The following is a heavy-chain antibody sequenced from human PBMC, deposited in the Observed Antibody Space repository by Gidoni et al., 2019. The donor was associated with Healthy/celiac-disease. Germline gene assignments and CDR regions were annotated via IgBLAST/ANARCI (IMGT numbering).Heavy chain of an antibody. J-gene: IGHJ3*02. D-gene: IGHD5-18*01. V-gene: IGHV3-15*01. Sequence: VGRIKSKTDGGTTDYAAPVKGRFTISRDDSKNTLYPQMNSLKTEDTAVYYCTTDHNQLWSPLDAFDIWGQGTMVTVSS. CDR2: IKSKTDGGTT. CDR3: TTDHNQLWSPLDAFDI.